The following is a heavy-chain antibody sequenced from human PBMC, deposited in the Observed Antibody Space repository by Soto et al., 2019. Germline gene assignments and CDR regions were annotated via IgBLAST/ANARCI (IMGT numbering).Heavy chain of an antibody. D-gene: IGHD3-16*01. J-gene: IGHJ4*02. CDR2: ITGSGVTM. Sequence: GGSLRLSCAASGFTFSDHSLNWIRQAPGKGLEWISYITGSGVTMYADSVKGRFTISRDNAKNSLYLQMDSLRAEDTAVYYCGSDGGASTSDFDSWGQGTLVTVSS. CDR1: GFTFSDHS. V-gene: IGHV3-48*04. CDR3: GSDGGASTSDFDS.